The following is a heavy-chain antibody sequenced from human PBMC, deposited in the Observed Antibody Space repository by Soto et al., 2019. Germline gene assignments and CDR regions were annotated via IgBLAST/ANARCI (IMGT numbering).Heavy chain of an antibody. CDR2: FKWNSGDV. D-gene: IGHD3-10*01. CDR3: AKDRSSGSPYYCMDF. J-gene: IGHJ6*02. V-gene: IGHV3-9*01. CDR1: GFTFGDYA. Sequence: PGGSLRLSCAASGFTFGDYAMHWVRQVPGKGLEWVSGFKWNSGDVGYADSVKGRFTISRDNARNSLYLQMNSLRPEDTAVYYCAKDRSSGSPYYCMDFWGQGTMVTVSS.